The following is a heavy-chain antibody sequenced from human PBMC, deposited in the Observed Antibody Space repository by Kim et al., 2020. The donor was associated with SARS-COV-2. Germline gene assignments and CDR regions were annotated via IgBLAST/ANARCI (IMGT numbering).Heavy chain of an antibody. D-gene: IGHD3-10*01. CDR3: ASLTMVRGVIGYNWFDT. Sequence: VKCRFTISRDNAKNSLYLQMNSLRAEDTAVYYCASLTMVRGVIGYNWFDTWGQGTLVTVSS. V-gene: IGHV3-21*01. J-gene: IGHJ5*02.